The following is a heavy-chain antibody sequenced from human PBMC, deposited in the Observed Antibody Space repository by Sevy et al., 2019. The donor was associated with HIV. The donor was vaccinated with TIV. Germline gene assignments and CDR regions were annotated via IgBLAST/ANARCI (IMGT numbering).Heavy chain of an antibody. V-gene: IGHV4-30-4*01. CDR3: ARAHVVVVSATPYWYFDL. D-gene: IGHD2-21*02. CDR2: ILYSGRP. J-gene: IGHJ2*01. Sequence: SETLSLTCTVSGGSISNDDYYWSWIRQPPGRGLEWIGYILYSGRPYYNPSLKSRFSISVDTSKNQFSLEVNSVTAADTAVYYCARAHVVVVSATPYWYFDLWGRGTLVTVSS. CDR1: GGSISNDDYY.